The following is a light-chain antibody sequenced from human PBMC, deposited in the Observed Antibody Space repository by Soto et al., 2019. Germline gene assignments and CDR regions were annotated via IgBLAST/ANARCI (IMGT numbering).Light chain of an antibody. V-gene: IGKV3-20*01. CDR2: GAS. CDR3: QQYGSSQWT. CDR1: QSVSSSY. Sequence: EIVLTQSPGTLSLSPEERATLSCRASQSVSSSYLAWYQQKPGQAPRLLIYGASSRATGIPDRFSGSGSGTDFTLTIIRLEPEDFAVYYCQQYGSSQWTFGQGTKVDIK. J-gene: IGKJ1*01.